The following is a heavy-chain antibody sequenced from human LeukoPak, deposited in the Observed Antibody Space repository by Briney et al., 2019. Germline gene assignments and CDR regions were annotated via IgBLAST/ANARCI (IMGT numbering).Heavy chain of an antibody. V-gene: IGHV3-23*01. D-gene: IGHD2-2*01. CDR3: AKDQWGFVVVPAATDYNWFDP. CDR2: ISGGGGST. J-gene: IGHJ5*02. CDR1: GFTFSSYA. Sequence: PGGSLRLSCAASGFTFSSYAMSWVRQAPGKGLEWVSAISGGGGSTYYADSVKGRFTISRDNSKNTLYLQMNSLRAEDTAVYYCAKDQWGFVVVPAATDYNWFDPWGQGTLVTVSS.